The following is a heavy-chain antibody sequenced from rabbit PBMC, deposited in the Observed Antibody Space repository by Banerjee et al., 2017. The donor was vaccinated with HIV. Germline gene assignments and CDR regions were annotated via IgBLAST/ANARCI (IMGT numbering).Heavy chain of an antibody. Sequence: QSLEESGGDLVKPEGSLTLTCTVSGFSFSSGYWMCWVRQAPGKGLQWIGCIGIGSGTTYYASWAKGRFTITKTSSTTVTLQMTSLTAADTATYFCARHSDTGYAGYGYHYFNLWGQGTLVTVS. CDR1: GFSFSSGYW. J-gene: IGHJ4*01. D-gene: IGHD7-1*01. V-gene: IGHV1S40*01. CDR3: ARHSDTGYAGYGYHYFNL. CDR2: IGIGSGTT.